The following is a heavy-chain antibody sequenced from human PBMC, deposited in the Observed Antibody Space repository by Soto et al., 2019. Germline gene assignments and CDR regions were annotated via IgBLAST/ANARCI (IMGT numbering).Heavy chain of an antibody. CDR3: ARNQVRGVRDYYYGMDV. J-gene: IGHJ6*02. Sequence: ASVKVSCKASGYTFTSYDINWVRQATGQGFEWMGWMNPNSGNTGYAQKFQGWVTMTRDTSISTAYMELSRLRSDDTAVYYCARNQVRGVRDYYYGMDVWGQGITVTVSS. V-gene: IGHV1-8*01. D-gene: IGHD3-10*01. CDR2: MNPNSGNT. CDR1: GYTFTSYD.